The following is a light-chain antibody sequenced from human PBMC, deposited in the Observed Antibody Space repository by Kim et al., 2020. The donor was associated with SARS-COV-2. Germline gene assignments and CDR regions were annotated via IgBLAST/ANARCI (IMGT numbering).Light chain of an antibody. Sequence: TGRTTCRGDTVRWSEEGRYKQKPGQAPVLVNDGKNNRPSGIPDRFTGSSSGNTASLTITGAQAEDEDDYYCTSRDSSGNHHYVFGTGTKVTVL. CDR2: GKN. V-gene: IGLV3-19*01. CDR1: TVRWSE. CDR3: TSRDSSGNHHYV. J-gene: IGLJ1*01.